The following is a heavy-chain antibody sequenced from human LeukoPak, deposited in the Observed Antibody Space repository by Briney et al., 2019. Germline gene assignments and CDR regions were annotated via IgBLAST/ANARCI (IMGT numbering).Heavy chain of an antibody. CDR2: IRYDGSNK. J-gene: IGHJ4*02. V-gene: IGHV3-30*02. CDR3: AKYDNFRSHPFDY. CDR1: GFTFSSYG. D-gene: IGHD3-10*02. Sequence: GGSLRLSCAPSGFTFSSYGMLWVREAPGKALEWVAFIRYDGSNKYYADSVKGRFTISRDNSKNTLYLQMNSLRAEDTAVYYCAKYDNFRSHPFDYWGQGTLVTVSS.